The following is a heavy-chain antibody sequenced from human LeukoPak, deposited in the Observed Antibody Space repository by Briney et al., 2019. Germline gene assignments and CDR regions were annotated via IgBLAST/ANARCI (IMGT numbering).Heavy chain of an antibody. J-gene: IGHJ3*02. D-gene: IGHD2-2*01. V-gene: IGHV4-59*01. CDR2: IYYSGST. CDR3: ARGRILSTAFDI. CDR1: GGSISSYY. Sequence: PSETLSLTCTVSGGSISSYYWSWIRQPPGKGLEWIGYIYYSGSTNYNPSLKSRVTISVDTSKNQFSLKLSSVTAADTAVYYCARGRILSTAFDIWGQGTMVTVSS.